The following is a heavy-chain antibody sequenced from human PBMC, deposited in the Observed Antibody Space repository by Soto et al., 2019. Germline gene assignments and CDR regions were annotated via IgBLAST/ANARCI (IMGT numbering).Heavy chain of an antibody. Sequence: EVQLVESGGGLVQPGGSLRLSCEASGFTFSIYAMSWVRQAPGKGLEWVSVVSGSGGRTYYADSVKGRFTMSRDNSKNTLYLQMNSLRADDTAVYYCAKEVVIESAGRSHYYYYGLDVWGQGTTVTVSS. J-gene: IGHJ6*02. CDR2: VSGSGGRT. V-gene: IGHV3-23*04. D-gene: IGHD6-13*01. CDR1: GFTFSIYA. CDR3: AKEVVIESAGRSHYYYYGLDV.